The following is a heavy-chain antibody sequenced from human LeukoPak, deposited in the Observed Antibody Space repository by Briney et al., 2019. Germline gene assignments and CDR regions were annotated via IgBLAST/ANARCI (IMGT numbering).Heavy chain of an antibody. Sequence: GGSLRLSCEASGFTFSDPYMSWIRQAPGKGLECLSYISGSGTDINYADSVRGRFTISRDNAKNLLYLQMNDLRLEDTAVYYCARAGYYYDSKRKFDPWGQGTLVTVSS. J-gene: IGHJ5*02. D-gene: IGHD3-22*01. CDR3: ARAGYYYDSKRKFDP. V-gene: IGHV3-11*04. CDR1: GFTFSDPY. CDR2: ISGSGTDI.